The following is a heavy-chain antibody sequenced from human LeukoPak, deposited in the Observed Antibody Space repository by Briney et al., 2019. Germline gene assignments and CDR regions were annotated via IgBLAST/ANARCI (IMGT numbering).Heavy chain of an antibody. CDR1: GGSISSYY. V-gene: IGHV4-4*07. CDR2: IYTSGST. CDR3: AREGGSSWYNYYYYYMDV. D-gene: IGHD6-13*01. J-gene: IGHJ6*03. Sequence: SETLSLTCTVSGGSISSYYWSWIRQPAGKGLEWIGRIYTSGSTNYNPSLKSRVTMSVDTSKNQFSLKLSSVTAADTAVYYCAREGGSSWYNYYYYYMDVWGKGTTVTISS.